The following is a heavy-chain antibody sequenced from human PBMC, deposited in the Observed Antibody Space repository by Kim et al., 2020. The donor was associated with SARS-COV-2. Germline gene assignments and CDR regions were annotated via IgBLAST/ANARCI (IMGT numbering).Heavy chain of an antibody. V-gene: IGHV3-11*01. Sequence: GGSLRLSCAASGFTFSDYYMSWIRQAPGKGPEGVACTSSSGSTIYYADSVKGRFTISRDNAKNSLYLQMNSLRAEDTAVYYCAREERTVGATPSFDYWGQGTLVTVSS. CDR2: TSSSGSTI. D-gene: IGHD1-26*01. CDR1: GFTFSDYY. J-gene: IGHJ4*02. CDR3: AREERTVGATPSFDY.